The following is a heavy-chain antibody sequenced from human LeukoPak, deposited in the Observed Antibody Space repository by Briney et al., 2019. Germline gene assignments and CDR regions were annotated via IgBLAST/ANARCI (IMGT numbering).Heavy chain of an antibody. V-gene: IGHV1-8*01. CDR3: AREQEEYYYDSSGYYLYYYYGMDV. CDR1: GYTFTSYD. J-gene: IGHJ6*02. Sequence: GASVKVSCKASGYTFTSYDINWVRQATGQGLEWMGWMNPNSGNTGYAQKFQGRVTMTRNTSISTAYMELSSLRSEDTAVYYCAREQEEYYYDSSGYYLYYYYGMDVWGQGTTVTVSS. D-gene: IGHD3-22*01. CDR2: MNPNSGNT.